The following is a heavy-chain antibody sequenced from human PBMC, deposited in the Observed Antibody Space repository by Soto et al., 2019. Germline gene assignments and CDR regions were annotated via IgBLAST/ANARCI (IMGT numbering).Heavy chain of an antibody. CDR1: GFIFSDSD. J-gene: IGHJ4*02. V-gene: IGHV3-73*01. CDR3: FTRLTFTAKVAY. Sequence: PGGSLRLSCAASGFIFSDSDIYWVRQASGKGLEWVGRIKRKSGAYATEYGVSVRGRFTVSRDDGKNTAYLQMDSLKSEDTAVYYCFTRLTFTAKVAYWGQGILVTGSS. D-gene: IGHD2-21*02. CDR2: IKRKSGAYAT.